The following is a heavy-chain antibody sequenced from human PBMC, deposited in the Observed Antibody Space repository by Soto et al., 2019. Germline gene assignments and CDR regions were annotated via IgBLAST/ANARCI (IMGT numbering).Heavy chain of an antibody. Sequence: GGSLRLSCAASGFTFSSYAMSWVRQAPGKGLEWVSAISGSGGSTYYADSVKGRFTISRDNSKNTLYLQMNSLRAEDTAEYYCAKDRGLTMVRGTDYWGQGTLVTVSS. J-gene: IGHJ4*02. CDR3: AKDRGLTMVRGTDY. V-gene: IGHV3-23*01. CDR2: ISGSGGST. CDR1: GFTFSSYA. D-gene: IGHD3-10*01.